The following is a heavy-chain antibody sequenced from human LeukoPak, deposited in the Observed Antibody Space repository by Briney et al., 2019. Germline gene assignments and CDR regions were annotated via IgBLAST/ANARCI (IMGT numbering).Heavy chain of an antibody. J-gene: IGHJ4*02. CDR1: GFTFSSYG. Sequence: PGRSLRLSCAASGFTFSSYGMHWVRQAPGKGLEWVSAIGGSGGTTYYADSVKGRFTISRDNSKNTLYLQMNSLRAEDTAVYYCSKDRGGSYGDFFDYWGQGTLVTVSS. V-gene: IGHV3-23*01. D-gene: IGHD1-26*01. CDR2: IGGSGGTT. CDR3: SKDRGGSYGDFFDY.